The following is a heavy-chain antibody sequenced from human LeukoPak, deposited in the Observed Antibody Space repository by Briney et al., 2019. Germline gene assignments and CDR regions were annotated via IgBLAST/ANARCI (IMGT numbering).Heavy chain of an antibody. CDR3: ARVAVVIDPPDAFDI. D-gene: IGHD2-21*01. V-gene: IGHV4-4*07. Sequence: SETLSLTCTVSGGSISSYYWSWIRQPAGKGLEGIGRIYTSGSTNYNPSLKSRVTMSVDTSKNQFSLKLSSVTAADTAVYYCARVAVVIDPPDAFDIWGQGTMVTVSS. CDR1: GGSISSYY. J-gene: IGHJ3*02. CDR2: IYTSGST.